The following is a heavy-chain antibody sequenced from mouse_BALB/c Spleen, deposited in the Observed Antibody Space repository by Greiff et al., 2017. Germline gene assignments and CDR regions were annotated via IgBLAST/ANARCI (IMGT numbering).Heavy chain of an antibody. CDR3: ARGYYDSPFAY. J-gene: IGHJ3*01. V-gene: IGHV3-6*02. Sequence: DVKLQESGPGLVKPSQSLSLTCSVTGYSITSGYYWNWIRQFPGNKLEWMGYISYDGSNNYNPSLKNRISITRDTSKNQFFLKLNSVTTEDTATYYCARGYYDSPFAYWGQGTLVTVSA. D-gene: IGHD2-4*01. CDR1: GYSITSGYY. CDR2: ISYDGSN.